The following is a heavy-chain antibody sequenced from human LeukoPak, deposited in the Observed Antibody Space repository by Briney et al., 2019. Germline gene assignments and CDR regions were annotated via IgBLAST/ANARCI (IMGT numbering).Heavy chain of an antibody. D-gene: IGHD6-13*01. Sequence: GGSLRLSCAASGFTFSSYSMNWVRQAPGKGLEWVSSISSSSSYIYYADSVKGRFAISRDNAKNSLYLQMNSLRAEDTAVYYCARDRAPPPIIAAAEAEGYWGQGTLVTVSP. CDR2: ISSSSSYI. CDR1: GFTFSSYS. CDR3: ARDRAPPPIIAAAEAEGY. J-gene: IGHJ4*02. V-gene: IGHV3-21*01.